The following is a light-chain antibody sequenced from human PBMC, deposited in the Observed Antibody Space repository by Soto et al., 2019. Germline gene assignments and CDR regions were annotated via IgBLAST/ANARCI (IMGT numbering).Light chain of an antibody. V-gene: IGLV2-11*01. CDR1: SSDVGGYNY. CDR2: DVT. J-gene: IGLJ1*01. CDR3: SSYTSSSTLYV. Sequence: QSALTQPRSVSGSPGQSVSISCTGTSSDVGGYNYVSWYQHHPGKAPTVMIYDVTKRPSGVPDRFSGSKSGNTASLTISGLQAEDEADYYCSSYTSSSTLYVFGTGTKLTVL.